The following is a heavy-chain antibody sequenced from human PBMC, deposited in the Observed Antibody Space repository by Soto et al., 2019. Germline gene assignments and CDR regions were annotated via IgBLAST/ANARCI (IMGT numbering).Heavy chain of an antibody. CDR3: ARQGFGALHGLVDG. D-gene: IGHD3-10*01. J-gene: IGHJ6*02. CDR2: VHYSWGS. CDR1: GGSISSYH. Sequence: QVQLQESGPGLVKPSETLSLSCTVSGGSISSYHWSWIRQTPGKGLEWIGYVHYSWGSNYNPSLKGRVAISLDTSKSQFPLKLTSVTATDTAVYYCARQGFGALHGLVDGWGHGTTVTVSS. V-gene: IGHV4-59*08.